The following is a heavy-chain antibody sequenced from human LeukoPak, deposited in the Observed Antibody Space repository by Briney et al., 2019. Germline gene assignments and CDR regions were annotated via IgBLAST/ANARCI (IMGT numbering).Heavy chain of an antibody. Sequence: SVTLSLTCTVSGGSISSYYWSWIRQPAGKGLEWIGRIYTSGSTNYNPSLKSRVTMSVDTSKNQFSLKLSSVTAADTAVYYCAREAPTDIVVVPAATPNNWFDPWGQGTLVTVSS. CDR2: IYTSGST. CDR1: GGSISSYY. J-gene: IGHJ5*02. CDR3: AREAPTDIVVVPAATPNNWFDP. D-gene: IGHD2-2*01. V-gene: IGHV4-4*07.